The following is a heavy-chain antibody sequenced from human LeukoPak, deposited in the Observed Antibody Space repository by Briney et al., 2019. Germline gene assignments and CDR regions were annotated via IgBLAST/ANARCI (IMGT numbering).Heavy chain of an antibody. CDR3: ARPLVGTARID. CDR1: GDSMSSSTYC. Sequence: SETLSLTCTVSGDSMSSSTYCWAWIRQPPGKGLEWIGSIFYGGRTYYNPSPKSRVTISTDTSENQFSLKLTSVTAADTAVYYCARPLVGTARIDWGQGTLVTVSS. V-gene: IGHV4-39*01. J-gene: IGHJ4*02. CDR2: IFYGGRT. D-gene: IGHD5-18*01.